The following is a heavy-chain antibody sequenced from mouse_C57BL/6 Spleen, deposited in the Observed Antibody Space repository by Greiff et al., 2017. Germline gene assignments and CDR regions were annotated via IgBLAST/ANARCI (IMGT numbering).Heavy chain of an antibody. J-gene: IGHJ3*01. CDR3: ARGGPDSSRFAY. D-gene: IGHD3-2*01. CDR1: GYTFTSYW. Sequence: QVQLQQPGAELVMPGASVKLSCKASGYTFTSYWMHWVKQRPGQGLEWIGEIDPSDSYTNYNQKFKGKSTLTVDKSSSTAYMQLSSLTSEDSAVYYCARGGPDSSRFAYWGQGTLVTVSA. V-gene: IGHV1-69*01. CDR2: IDPSDSYT.